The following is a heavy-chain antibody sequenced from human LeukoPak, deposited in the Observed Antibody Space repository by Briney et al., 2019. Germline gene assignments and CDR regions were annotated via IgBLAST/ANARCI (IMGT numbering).Heavy chain of an antibody. Sequence: SVKVSCKASGGTFSSYAISWVRQAPGQGLEWMGGIIPIFGTANYAQKFQGRVTITADESTSTAYMELSSLSSEDTAVYYCARVRDGWFDDAFDIWGQGTMVTVSS. CDR1: GGTFSSYA. V-gene: IGHV1-69*13. CDR2: IIPIFGTA. J-gene: IGHJ3*02. CDR3: ARVRDGWFDDAFDI. D-gene: IGHD3-10*01.